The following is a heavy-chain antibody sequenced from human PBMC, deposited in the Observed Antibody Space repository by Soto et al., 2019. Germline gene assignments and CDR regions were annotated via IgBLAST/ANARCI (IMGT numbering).Heavy chain of an antibody. Sequence: QVQLQESGPGLVKPSETLSLTCTVSGGSVSSATYYWSWIRQPPGKGLEWIGEINHSGSTNYNPSLKSRVTISVDTSKNQFSLKLSSVTAADTAVYYCARDRAVAGTGFFDYWGQGTLVTVSS. CDR1: GGSVSSATYY. CDR3: ARDRAVAGTGFFDY. CDR2: INHSGST. D-gene: IGHD6-19*01. J-gene: IGHJ4*02. V-gene: IGHV4-61*01.